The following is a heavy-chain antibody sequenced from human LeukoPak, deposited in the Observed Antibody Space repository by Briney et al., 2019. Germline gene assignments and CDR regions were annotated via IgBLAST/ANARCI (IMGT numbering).Heavy chain of an antibody. Sequence: GGSLRLSCAASGFTLSDYYMSWIRQAPGKGLEWVSYISSSGSTIYYADSVKGRFTISRDNAKNSLYLQMNSLRAEDTAVYYCASLAVAGTEDYWGQGTLVTVSS. J-gene: IGHJ4*02. V-gene: IGHV3-11*01. CDR2: ISSSGSTI. D-gene: IGHD6-19*01. CDR3: ASLAVAGTEDY. CDR1: GFTLSDYY.